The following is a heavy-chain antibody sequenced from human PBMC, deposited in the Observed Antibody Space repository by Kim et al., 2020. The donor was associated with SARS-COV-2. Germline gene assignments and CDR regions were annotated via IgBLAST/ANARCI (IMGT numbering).Heavy chain of an antibody. CDR3: ARHGGNPYDTSGYYSGLGY. V-gene: IGHV4-59*08. Sequence: SETLSLTCTVSGGSIGTYYWSWIRQPPGRGLEWIGYIYYSGSTNYNPSLKSRVTISVDTYNNQFFLDLRSVTAADTAVYFCARHGGNPYDTSGYYSGLGYWGQGALVTVSP. D-gene: IGHD3-22*01. J-gene: IGHJ4*02. CDR2: IYYSGST. CDR1: GGSIGTYY.